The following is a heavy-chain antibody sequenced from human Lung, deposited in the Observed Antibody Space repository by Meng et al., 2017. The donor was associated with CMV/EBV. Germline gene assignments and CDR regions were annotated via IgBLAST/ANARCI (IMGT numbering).Heavy chain of an antibody. J-gene: IGHJ4*02. D-gene: IGHD3-16*01. V-gene: IGHV1-18*01. CDR1: GYTCTEYA. CDR2: SSAYNGHT. CDR3: ARDSPYSYYYDTDF. Sequence: KASGYTCTEYAISGVRVAPGQGLEWMGGSSAYNGHTNYPQHLQGRVTMTTETSTSTAYMEWTSLTSDDTAVYYCARDSPYSYYYDTDFWGQGTLVTVSS.